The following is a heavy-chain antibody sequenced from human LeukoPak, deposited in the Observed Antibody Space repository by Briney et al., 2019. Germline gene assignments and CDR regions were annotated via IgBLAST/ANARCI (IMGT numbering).Heavy chain of an antibody. D-gene: IGHD3-22*01. V-gene: IGHV3-30*04. CDR2: ISYDGSNK. CDR3: ARGLDYYDSSGSY. CDR1: GFTFSSYA. J-gene: IGHJ4*02. Sequence: GGSLRLSCAASGFTFSSYAMHWVRQAPGKGLEWVAVISYDGSNKYYADSVKGRFTISRDNSKNTLYLQMNSLRAEDTAVYYCARGLDYYDSSGSYWGQGTLVTASS.